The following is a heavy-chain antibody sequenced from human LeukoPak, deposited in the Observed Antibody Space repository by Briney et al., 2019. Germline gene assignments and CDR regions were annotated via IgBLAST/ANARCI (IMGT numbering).Heavy chain of an antibody. CDR1: GFTFSGSA. CDR3: TSLLYSSGPEDYYYGMDV. J-gene: IGHJ6*02. D-gene: IGHD6-19*01. CDR2: IRSKANSYAT. V-gene: IGHV3-73*01. Sequence: PGGSLKLSCAASGFTFSGSAMHWVRQASGKGLEWVGRIRSKANSYATAYAASAKGRFTISRDDSKNTAYLQMNSLKTEDTAVYYCTSLLYSSGPEDYYYGMDVWGQGTTVTVSS.